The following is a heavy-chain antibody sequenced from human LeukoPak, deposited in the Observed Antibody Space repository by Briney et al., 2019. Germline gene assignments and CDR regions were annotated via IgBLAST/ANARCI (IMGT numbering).Heavy chain of an antibody. CDR1: GFTFSSYA. Sequence: GGSLRLSCAASGFTFSSYAMSWVRQAPGKGLEWVSAISGSGGSTYYADSVKGRFTISRDNSKNTLYLQMDSLRAEDTAVYYCAKDFSVRGWNYYGSGSHVWGQGTMVTVSS. CDR3: AKDFSVRGWNYYGSGSHV. V-gene: IGHV3-23*01. D-gene: IGHD3-10*01. J-gene: IGHJ3*01. CDR2: ISGSGGST.